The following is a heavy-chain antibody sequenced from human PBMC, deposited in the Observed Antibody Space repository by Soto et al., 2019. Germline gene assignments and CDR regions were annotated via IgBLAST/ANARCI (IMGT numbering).Heavy chain of an antibody. J-gene: IGHJ3*02. CDR3: ARDSRHDHYHDSSCYYDDDAFDI. CDR2: ISAYNGNT. CDR1: GYTFTSYG. D-gene: IGHD3-22*01. Sequence: ASVKVSCKASGYTFTSYGISWVRQAPGQGLEWMGWISAYNGNTNYAQKLQGRVTMTTDTSTSTAYMELRSLRSDDTAVYYCARDSRHDHYHDSSCYYDDDAFDIWGQGTMVTVSS. V-gene: IGHV1-18*01.